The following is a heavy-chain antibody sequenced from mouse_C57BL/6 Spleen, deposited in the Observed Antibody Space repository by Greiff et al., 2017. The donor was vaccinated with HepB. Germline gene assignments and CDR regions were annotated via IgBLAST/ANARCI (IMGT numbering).Heavy chain of an antibody. J-gene: IGHJ2*01. CDR3: SRGGSTVVATGFDY. D-gene: IGHD1-1*01. V-gene: IGHV1-39*01. CDR1: GYSFTDYN. Sequence: VQLQQSGPELVKPGASVKISCKASGYSFTDYNMNWVKQSNGKSLEWIGVINPNYGTTSYNQKFKGKATLTVDQSSSTAYMHLNSLTSEDSAFYYCSRGGSTVVATGFDYWGQGTTLTVSS. CDR2: INPNYGTT.